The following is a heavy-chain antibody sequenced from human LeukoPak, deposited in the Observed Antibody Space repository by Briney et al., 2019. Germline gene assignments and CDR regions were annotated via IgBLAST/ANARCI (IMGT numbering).Heavy chain of an antibody. V-gene: IGHV4-39*07. CDR3: ARVGDYKGVY. J-gene: IGHJ4*02. CDR2: IYSNGNT. D-gene: IGHD3-9*01. CDR1: GDSISGSTYY. Sequence: SETLSLTCTVSGDSISGSTYYWVWIRQPPGKGLEWIGSIYSNGNTYYNPSLKSRVTISVDTSKNQFSLKLSSVTAADTAVYYCARVGDYKGVYWGQGILVSVSS.